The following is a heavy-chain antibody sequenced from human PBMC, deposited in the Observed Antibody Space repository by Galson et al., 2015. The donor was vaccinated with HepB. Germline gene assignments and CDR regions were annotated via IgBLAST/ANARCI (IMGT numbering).Heavy chain of an antibody. V-gene: IGHV1-18*01. CDR1: GFTFLSYS. CDR3: ARGGMGTIGGPTFAY. Sequence: SLRVSCKASGFTFLSYSINWVRQAPGKGLEWMAWVNLDKAATHYATNLRDRVTMTTDTSTETVYLEMKDLRHDDTALYYCARGGMGTIGGPTFAYWGQGTLVTVSS. J-gene: IGHJ4*02. D-gene: IGHD5-24*01. CDR2: VNLDKAAT.